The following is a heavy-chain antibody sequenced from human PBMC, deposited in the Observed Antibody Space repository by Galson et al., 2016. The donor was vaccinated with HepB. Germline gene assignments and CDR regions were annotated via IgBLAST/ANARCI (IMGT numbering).Heavy chain of an antibody. J-gene: IGHJ6*02. CDR3: ARDPPHYYDNNYDMDV. CDR2: INSDGSST. CDR1: GFTFSSYW. Sequence: SLRLSCAASGFTFSSYWMHWVRQAPGKGLVWVSRINSDGSSTSYADSVKGRFIISRDNAKNTLYLQTNSLRAEDTAVYYCARDPPHYYDNNYDMDVWAKGPRSPSP. V-gene: IGHV3-74*01. D-gene: IGHD3-22*01.